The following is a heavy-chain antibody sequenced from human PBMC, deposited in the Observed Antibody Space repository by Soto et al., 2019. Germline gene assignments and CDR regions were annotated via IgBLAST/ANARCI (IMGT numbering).Heavy chain of an antibody. V-gene: IGHV3-30*03. J-gene: IGHJ4*02. CDR2: VSHDGRNT. D-gene: IGHD6-19*01. Sequence: VQLVESGGGVVQPGRSLRLSCAASGFTFSDYAMHWVRQAPGKGLEWVAVVSHDGRNTHYADSVKGRFTISRDSSKNTVSPEMASLRAEDKACYYFATGGRQWLVTSDFNYWGQGALVTVSS. CDR3: ATGGRQWLVTSDFNY. CDR1: GFTFSDYA.